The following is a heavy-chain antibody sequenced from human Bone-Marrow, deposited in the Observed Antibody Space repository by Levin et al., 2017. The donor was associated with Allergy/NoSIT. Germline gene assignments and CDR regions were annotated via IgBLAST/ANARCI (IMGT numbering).Heavy chain of an antibody. CDR1: GFRFSSYW. CDR2: IHQDGSAT. Sequence: GESLKISCSASGFRFSSYWMTWVRQAPGKGLEWVANIHQDGSATYYLDSVKGRCTISRDNAKDTLYLQMNSLRAEDTAVYYCARAYGGWNAYYLDKWGQGTPVTVSS. D-gene: IGHD5-12*01. J-gene: IGHJ4*02. V-gene: IGHV3-7*01. CDR3: ARAYGGWNAYYLDK.